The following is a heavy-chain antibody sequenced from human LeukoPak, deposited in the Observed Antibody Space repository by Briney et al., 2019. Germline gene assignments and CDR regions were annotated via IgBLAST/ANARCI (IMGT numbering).Heavy chain of an antibody. V-gene: IGHV4-59*01. CDR1: GGSISSYY. D-gene: IGHD3-10*01. CDR2: IYYSGST. J-gene: IGHJ3*02. Sequence: SETLSLTCTVSGGSISSYYWSWIRQPPGKGLEWIGYIYYSGSTNYNPSLKSRVTISVDTSKNQFSLKLSSVTAADTAVYYCARDPGGAFDIWGQGTMVIVSS. CDR3: ARDPGGAFDI.